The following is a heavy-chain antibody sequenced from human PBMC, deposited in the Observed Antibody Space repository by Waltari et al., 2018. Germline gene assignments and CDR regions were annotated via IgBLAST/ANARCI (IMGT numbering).Heavy chain of an antibody. J-gene: IGHJ4*02. V-gene: IGHV3-30*03. CDR1: GFTFSRYG. CDR2: VSQDGSTK. Sequence: QVQLVESGGGVVQPGRSLRLSCAASGFTFSRYGLHWVRRAPDRGLEWVAFVSQDGSTKYYGDSVKGRFTISRDNSENTLSLQMNSLRPEDTAVYFCAREIVVVVPSAMMDYWGQGTLVTVSS. D-gene: IGHD2-2*01. CDR3: AREIVVVVPSAMMDY.